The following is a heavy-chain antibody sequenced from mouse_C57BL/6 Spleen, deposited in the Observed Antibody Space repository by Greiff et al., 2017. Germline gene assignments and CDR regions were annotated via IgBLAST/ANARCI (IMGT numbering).Heavy chain of an antibody. CDR3: ADGRRSY. D-gene: IGHD1-1*01. Sequence: VQLQQSGPELVKPGASVKISCKASGYAFSSSWMHWVKQRPGKGLEWIGRIYPGDGDTNYNGKFKGKATLTADKSSSTAYMQLSSLTSEDSAVYFCADGRRSYWGQGTLVTVSA. CDR2: IYPGDGDT. V-gene: IGHV1-82*01. CDR1: GYAFSSSW. J-gene: IGHJ3*01.